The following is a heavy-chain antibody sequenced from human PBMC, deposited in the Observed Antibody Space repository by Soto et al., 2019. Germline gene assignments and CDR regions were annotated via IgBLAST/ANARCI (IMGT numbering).Heavy chain of an antibody. V-gene: IGHV4-59*08. CDR3: PRQARRSSRIAVLPGAFDT. D-gene: IGHD6-6*01. CDR1: GGSISSHY. Sequence: QVQLQESGPRLVKPSETLSLACTVSGGSISSHYWSWIRQSPGKGLEWIGYIYSSGTTNYNPSFKSRVPISIDMSRSQFSPKLNSVAAADSAVYYCPRQARRSSRIAVLPGAFDTCGQGTLVSVSS. J-gene: IGHJ3*02. CDR2: IYSSGTT.